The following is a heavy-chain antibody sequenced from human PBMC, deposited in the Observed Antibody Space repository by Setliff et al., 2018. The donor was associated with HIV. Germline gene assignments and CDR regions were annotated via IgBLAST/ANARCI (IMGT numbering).Heavy chain of an antibody. V-gene: IGHV4-4*09. D-gene: IGHD3-16*01. CDR1: GDSISTDY. CDR2: IYNSAST. Sequence: KASETLSLTCTVSGDSISTDYWTWIRQPPGKGLEWIGYIYNSASTSYNPSLKSRVTISVDTSRNQFSLNLSSVTAADTAVYYCARRSPGGGYYMDVWGKGTTVTVSS. J-gene: IGHJ6*03. CDR3: ARRSPGGGYYMDV.